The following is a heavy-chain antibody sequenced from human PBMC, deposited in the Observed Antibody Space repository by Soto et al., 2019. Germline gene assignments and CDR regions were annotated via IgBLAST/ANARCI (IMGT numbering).Heavy chain of an antibody. CDR2: IYISGST. Sequence: PSETLSLTCTVTGGTLSGYYWTWIRQSAGGGLEWIGRIYISGSTNYNPSLKSRVTISLDTSMSHFSLRLRSVSAADTAVYYCARGQRFSDWFDPWGQGTLVTVSS. D-gene: IGHD3-3*01. V-gene: IGHV4-4*07. CDR3: ARGQRFSDWFDP. J-gene: IGHJ5*02. CDR1: GGTLSGYY.